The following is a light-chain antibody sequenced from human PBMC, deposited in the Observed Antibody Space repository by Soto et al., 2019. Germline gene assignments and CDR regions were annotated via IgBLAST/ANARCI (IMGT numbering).Light chain of an antibody. V-gene: IGKV4-1*01. CDR3: QQYDNYPLT. CDR1: QSVLYSSNNKNY. J-gene: IGKJ4*01. Sequence: DIVMTQSPDSLAVSLGERATINCKSSQSVLYSSNNKNYLVWYQQKPGQPPKLLIYWASTRESGVPDRFSGSGSGTEFTLTISSLQPDDFATYYCQQYDNYPLTFGGGTKVDIK. CDR2: WAS.